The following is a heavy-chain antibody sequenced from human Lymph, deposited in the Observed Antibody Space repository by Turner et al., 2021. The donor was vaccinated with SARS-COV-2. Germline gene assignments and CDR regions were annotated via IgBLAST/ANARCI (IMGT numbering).Heavy chain of an antibody. D-gene: IGHD1-26*01. CDR2: ISYDGSNK. CDR3: ARAYRGSYYYGRDV. J-gene: IGHJ6*02. V-gene: IGHV3-30-3*01. CDR1: GFTFSSYA. Sequence: QVQLVESGGGVVQPGRSLRLYCAASGFTFSSYAMHCVRQAPGKGLEWVSIISYDGSNKYDADSVKCRFTISRDNSKNTLYLQMNSLRAEDAAVYYCARAYRGSYYYGRDVWGQGTTVTVS.